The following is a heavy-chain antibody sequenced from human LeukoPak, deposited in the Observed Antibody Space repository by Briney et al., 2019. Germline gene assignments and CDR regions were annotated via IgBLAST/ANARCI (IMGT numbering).Heavy chain of an antibody. J-gene: IGHJ5*02. V-gene: IGHV4-39*01. D-gene: IGHD6-19*01. Sequence: SETLSLTCTVSGGSISSSSYYWGWIRQPPGKGLEWIGSIYYSGRTYYNPSLKSRVTISVNTSKNQFSLKLSSVTAADTAVYYCASKAVAGTFSRFDPWGQGTLVTVSS. CDR2: IYYSGRT. CDR3: ASKAVAGTFSRFDP. CDR1: GGSISSSSYY.